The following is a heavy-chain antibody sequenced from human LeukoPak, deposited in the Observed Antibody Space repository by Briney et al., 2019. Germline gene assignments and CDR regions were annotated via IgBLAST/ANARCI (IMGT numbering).Heavy chain of an antibody. D-gene: IGHD2-2*01. Sequence: PSETLSLTCTVSGGSISSGSYYWGWIRQPPGKGLEWIGSLYYSGSTYYNPSLKSRVTMSVDTSKNQFSLKLKSVTAADTAVYYCARESDRYCFRTSCPNWFDPWGQGTLVTVSS. CDR3: ARESDRYCFRTSCPNWFDP. CDR2: LYYSGST. V-gene: IGHV4-39*07. J-gene: IGHJ5*02. CDR1: GGSISSGSYY.